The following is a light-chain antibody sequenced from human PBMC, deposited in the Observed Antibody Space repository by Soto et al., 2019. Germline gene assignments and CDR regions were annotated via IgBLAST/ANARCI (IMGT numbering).Light chain of an antibody. J-gene: IGLJ2*01. CDR3: AAWDDSLSDQV. Sequence: QSVLTQPPSASGTPGQRVTISCSGSSSNIGSNSVYWYQQLPGRAPKLLISRNNQRPSGVPDRFSGSKSGTSATLAISGLLSEDEADYYCAAWDDSLSDQVFGGETKLTVL. V-gene: IGLV1-47*01. CDR2: RNN. CDR1: SSNIGSNS.